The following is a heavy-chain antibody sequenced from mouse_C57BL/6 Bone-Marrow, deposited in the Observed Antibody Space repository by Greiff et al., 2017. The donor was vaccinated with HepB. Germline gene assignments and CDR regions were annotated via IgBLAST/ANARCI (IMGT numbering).Heavy chain of an antibody. CDR1: GYTFTDYY. Sequence: EAQLQQSGPELVKPGASVKISCKASGYTFTDYYMNWVKQSHGKSLEWIGDINPNNGGTSYNQKFKGKATLTVDKSSSTAYMELRSLTSEDSAVYYCARGPPYYGNYEGFAYWGQGTLVTVSA. D-gene: IGHD2-10*01. CDR2: INPNNGGT. CDR3: ARGPPYYGNYEGFAY. V-gene: IGHV1-26*01. J-gene: IGHJ3*01.